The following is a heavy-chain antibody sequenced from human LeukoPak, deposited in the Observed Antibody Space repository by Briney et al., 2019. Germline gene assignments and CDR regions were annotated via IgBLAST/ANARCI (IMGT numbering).Heavy chain of an antibody. Sequence: GASVKVSCKAFGYTFSSHAMNWVRQAPGQGLELMGWINTNTGIPTYAQGFAGRFVFSLDTFVSTAYLQTASLKAEDSAGYYCARDLVSAGFDIWGQGTMVTVSS. J-gene: IGHJ3*02. V-gene: IGHV7-4-1*01. CDR3: ARDLVSAGFDI. D-gene: IGHD6-13*01. CDR2: INTNTGIP. CDR1: GYTFSSHA.